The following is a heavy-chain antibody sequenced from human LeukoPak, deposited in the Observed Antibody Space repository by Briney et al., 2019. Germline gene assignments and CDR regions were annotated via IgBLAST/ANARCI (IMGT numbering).Heavy chain of an antibody. Sequence: GGSLRLSCVASGFTFSTYGMDWVRQAPGKGLEWVSYISSSSSTIYYADSLKGRLTISRDNAKNSLYLQMNSLRAEDTAMYYCARDLGAQMATITLDYWGQGTLVTVSS. V-gene: IGHV3-48*04. J-gene: IGHJ4*02. D-gene: IGHD5-24*01. CDR2: ISSSSSTI. CDR3: ARDLGAQMATITLDY. CDR1: GFTFSTYG.